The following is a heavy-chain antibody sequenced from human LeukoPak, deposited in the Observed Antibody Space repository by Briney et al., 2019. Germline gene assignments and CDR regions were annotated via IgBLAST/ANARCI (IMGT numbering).Heavy chain of an antibody. D-gene: IGHD6-19*01. J-gene: IGHJ4*02. CDR1: GFSFSSYW. CDR2: INSDESST. V-gene: IGHV3-74*01. Sequence: TGGSLRLSCVASGFSFSSYWMHWVRQAPGKGLVWVSRINSDESSTTYADSVKGRFTISRDNAKNTLYLQMNSLRAEDTAVYYCAGGRYSSVWYWGQGTLVTVSS. CDR3: AGGRYSSVWY.